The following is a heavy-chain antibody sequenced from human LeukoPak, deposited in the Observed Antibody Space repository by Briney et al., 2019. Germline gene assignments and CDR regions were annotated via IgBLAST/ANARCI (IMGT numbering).Heavy chain of an antibody. CDR2: IYSGGST. Sequence: GGSLRLSCAASGFTFSSNYMSWVRQAPGKGLEWVSVIYSGGSTYYADSVKGRFTISRDNSKNTLYLQMNSLRAEDTAVYYCARDYDFWSGQGDYWGQGTLVTVSS. V-gene: IGHV3-66*01. CDR3: ARDYDFWSGQGDY. CDR1: GFTFSSNY. D-gene: IGHD3-3*01. J-gene: IGHJ4*02.